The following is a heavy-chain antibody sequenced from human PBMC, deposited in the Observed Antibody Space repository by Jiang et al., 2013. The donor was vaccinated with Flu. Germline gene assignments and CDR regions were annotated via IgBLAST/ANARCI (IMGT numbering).Heavy chain of an antibody. J-gene: IGHJ5*02. CDR3: ARGTYSSSWYSARGWFDP. D-gene: IGHD6-13*01. CDR1: GFTFSSYA. Sequence: RSLRLSCAASGFTFSSYAMHWVRQAPGKGLEWVAVISYDGSNKYYADSVKGRFTISRDNSKNTLYLQMNSLRAEDTAVYYCARGTYSSSWYSARGWFDPWGQGTLVTVSS. CDR2: ISYDGSNK. V-gene: IGHV3-30-3*01.